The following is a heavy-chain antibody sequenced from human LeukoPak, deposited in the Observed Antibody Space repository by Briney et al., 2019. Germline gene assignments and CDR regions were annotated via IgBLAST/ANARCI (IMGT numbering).Heavy chain of an antibody. CDR1: GGSFSSYY. V-gene: IGHV4-39*01. Sequence: SETLSLTCAVYGGSFSSYYWGWIRQPPGKGLEWIGSISYSGSTHYNPSLKSRVTISVDTSKNQFSLKLSSVTAADTAVYYCAGGEIYGYNYFDYWGQGTLVTVSS. J-gene: IGHJ4*02. CDR2: ISYSGST. D-gene: IGHD5-18*01. CDR3: AGGEIYGYNYFDY.